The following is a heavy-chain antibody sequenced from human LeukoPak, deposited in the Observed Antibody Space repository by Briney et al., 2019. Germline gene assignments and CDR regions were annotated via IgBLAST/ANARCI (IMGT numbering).Heavy chain of an antibody. D-gene: IGHD3-3*02. J-gene: IGHJ6*02. Sequence: SETLSLTCTVSGGSISSYYWSWIRQPPGKGLEWIGEINHSGSTNYNPSLKSRVTISVDTSKNQFSLKLSSVTAADTAVYYCARGLARYYYYYGMDVWGQGTTVTVSS. CDR1: GGSISSYY. V-gene: IGHV4-34*01. CDR2: INHSGST. CDR3: ARGLARYYYYYGMDV.